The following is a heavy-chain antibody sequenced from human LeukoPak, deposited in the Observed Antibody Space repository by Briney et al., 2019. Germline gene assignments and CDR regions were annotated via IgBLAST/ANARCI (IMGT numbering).Heavy chain of an antibody. J-gene: IGHJ4*02. Sequence: SETLFLTCTVSGGSVSGYYWSWIRQPPGKGLEWIGYIYYSGSTNYNPSLKSRVTISVDTSENQFSLRLSSVTAADTAVYYCASAGHDGIGYKVCWGQGTLVTVSS. CDR2: IYYSGST. V-gene: IGHV4-59*02. D-gene: IGHD3-22*01. CDR1: GGSVSGYY. CDR3: ASAGHDGIGYKVC.